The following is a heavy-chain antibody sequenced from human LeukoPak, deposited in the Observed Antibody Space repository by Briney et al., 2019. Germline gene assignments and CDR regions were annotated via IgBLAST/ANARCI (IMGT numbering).Heavy chain of an antibody. D-gene: IGHD3-22*01. CDR1: GITFSGYG. CDR3: ARGGYYDSSGYSHFDY. J-gene: IGHJ4*02. Sequence: GGSLRLSCAASGITFSGYGMHWIRQAPGKGLEWVAFISYDGVNKFYADPVKGRFTISSDSSKNILFLQMNSLRADDTAVYYCARGGYYDSSGYSHFDYWGQGTLVTVSS. V-gene: IGHV3-33*01. CDR2: ISYDGVNK.